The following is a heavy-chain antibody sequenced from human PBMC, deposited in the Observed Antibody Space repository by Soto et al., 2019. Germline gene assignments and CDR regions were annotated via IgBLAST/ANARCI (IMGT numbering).Heavy chain of an antibody. CDR3: AKYMSLDVGGTFDY. V-gene: IGHV3-23*01. CDR2: ISGSGGST. J-gene: IGHJ4*02. CDR1: GFTFSSYA. Sequence: GGSLRLSCAASGFTFSSYAMSWVRQAPGKGLEWVAAISGSGGSTYYEDSVKGRFTISRDNSKNTLYLQMNSLRAEDTAVYYCAKYMSLDVGGTFDYWGQGTLVTVSS. D-gene: IGHD2-21*02.